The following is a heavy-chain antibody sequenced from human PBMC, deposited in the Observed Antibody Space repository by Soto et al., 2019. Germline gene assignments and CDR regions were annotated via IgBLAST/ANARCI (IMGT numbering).Heavy chain of an antibody. V-gene: IGHV3-48*01. CDR3: ARDSNDFWSGDFDY. CDR1: GFRFSDYS. CDR2: ISSSRFTI. J-gene: IGHJ4*02. Sequence: GGSLRLSCAASGFRFSDYSMNWVRQAPGRGLEWVSYISSSRFTIHYADSVEGRFAISRDNAKNSLYLQMNSLRVEDTAVYYSARDSNDFWSGDFDYWGQGAPVTVSS. D-gene: IGHD3-3*01.